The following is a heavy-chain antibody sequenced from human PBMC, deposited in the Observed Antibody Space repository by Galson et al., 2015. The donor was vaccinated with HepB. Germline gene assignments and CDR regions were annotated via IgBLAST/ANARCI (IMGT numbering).Heavy chain of an antibody. CDR1: GFTFSSYG. D-gene: IGHD3-22*01. CDR3: ARDTYDRRPVGYYGMDV. J-gene: IGHJ6*02. V-gene: IGHV3-33*08. Sequence: SLRLSCAASGFTFSSYGMHWVRQAPGKGLEWVAVIWYDGSNKYYADSVKGRFTISRDNSKNTLYLQMNSLRAEDTAVYYCARDTYDRRPVGYYGMDVWGQGTTVTVSS. CDR2: IWYDGSNK.